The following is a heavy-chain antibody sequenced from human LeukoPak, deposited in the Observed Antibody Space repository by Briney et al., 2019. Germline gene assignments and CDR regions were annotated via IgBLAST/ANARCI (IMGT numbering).Heavy chain of an antibody. Sequence: GGSLRLSCVASGFTFSSSWLHWVRQAPGKGLVWVSRMNNDVSTINYADSVKGRFTISRDNAKNTLYLQMNSLRAEDTGVYYCARAGSYRFDYRGQGTLVTVSS. D-gene: IGHD1-26*01. J-gene: IGHJ4*02. CDR1: GFTFSSSW. CDR2: MNNDVSTI. V-gene: IGHV3-74*01. CDR3: ARAGSYRFDY.